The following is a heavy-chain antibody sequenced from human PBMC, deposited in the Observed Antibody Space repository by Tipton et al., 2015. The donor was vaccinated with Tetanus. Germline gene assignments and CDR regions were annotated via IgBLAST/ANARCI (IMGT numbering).Heavy chain of an antibody. CDR1: GGSISSFY. V-gene: IGHV4-59*01. Sequence: GLVKPSETLSLSCTASGGSISSFYWTWIRQPPGRGLEWIGYVHYSGSTNYSPSLRSRVTLSVDTSKNQFSLKLSSVTAADTAVYYCARIGWLQQNKPAFDIWGQGTVVPVSS. CDR3: ARIGWLQQNKPAFDI. J-gene: IGHJ3*02. CDR2: VHYSGST. D-gene: IGHD6-19*01.